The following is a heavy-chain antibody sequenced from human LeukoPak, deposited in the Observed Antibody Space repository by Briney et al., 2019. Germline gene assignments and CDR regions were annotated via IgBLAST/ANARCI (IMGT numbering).Heavy chain of an antibody. CDR3: ARGLYCSGNSCYMGGNWFDP. D-gene: IGHD2-2*02. J-gene: IGHJ5*02. CDR2: ISPNSGNT. CDR1: ECTFTSSE. Sequence: ASVKVSCKASECTFTSSEINWVRQATGQGLEWMGWISPNSGNTAYAQKFQGRVTITRNTSISTVYMELSSLRSEDTAVYYCARGLYCSGNSCYMGGNWFDPWGQGTLVTVSS. V-gene: IGHV1-8*03.